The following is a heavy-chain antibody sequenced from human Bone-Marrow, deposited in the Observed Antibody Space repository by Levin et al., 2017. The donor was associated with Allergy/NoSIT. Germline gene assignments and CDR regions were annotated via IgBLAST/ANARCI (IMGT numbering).Heavy chain of an antibody. CDR3: VREYYDFWRAGGYYYGMDV. J-gene: IGHJ6*02. CDR2: MTPNSGNT. CDR1: GYTFTTYD. Sequence: ASVKVSCRASGYTFTTYDINWVRQATGQGLEWVGWMTPNSGNTGYAPNFQGRVTMTRNTSTGTAYMALNNLRSEDTAVYFCVREYYDFWRAGGYYYGMDVWGQGTTVIVSS. D-gene: IGHD3-3*01. V-gene: IGHV1-8*01.